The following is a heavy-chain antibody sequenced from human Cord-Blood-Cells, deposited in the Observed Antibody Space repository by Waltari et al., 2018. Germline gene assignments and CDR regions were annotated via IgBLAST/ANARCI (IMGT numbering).Heavy chain of an antibody. J-gene: IGHJ6*03. D-gene: IGHD6-13*01. CDR3: AREWGSSWYYYYYMDV. V-gene: IGHV4-4*07. CDR1: GGSISSYY. CDR2: IYTSGST. Sequence: QVQLQESGPGLVKPSETLSLTCTVPGGSISSYYWSWIRQPAGKGLEWIGRIYTSGSTNYNPSLKSRVTMSVDTSKNQFSLKLSSVTAADTAVYYCAREWGSSWYYYYYMDVWGKGTTVTVSS.